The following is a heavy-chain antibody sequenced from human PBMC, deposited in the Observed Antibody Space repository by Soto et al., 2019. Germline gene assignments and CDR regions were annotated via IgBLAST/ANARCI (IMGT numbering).Heavy chain of an antibody. CDR3: ARERRWEPLLY. J-gene: IGHJ4*02. D-gene: IGHD1-26*01. CDR1: GYTFANYG. V-gene: IGHV1-18*01. Sequence: QVRLVQSGPEVKKPGASVRVSCKASGYTFANYGITWVRQTSGQGLEWLGWISGYNINTHYAQKFEDRVTLTTDKSTSTVYMELRSLTSDDTAIYFCARERRWEPLLYWGQGTLVTVSP. CDR2: ISGYNINT.